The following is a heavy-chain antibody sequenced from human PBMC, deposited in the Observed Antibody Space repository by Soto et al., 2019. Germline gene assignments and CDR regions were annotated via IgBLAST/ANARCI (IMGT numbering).Heavy chain of an antibody. J-gene: IGHJ6*02. CDR1: GFTFSSYG. D-gene: IGHD3-10*01. V-gene: IGHV3-33*01. Sequence: GGSLRLSCAASGFTFSSYGMHCVRQAPGKGLEWVAVIWYDGSNKYYADSVKGRFTISRDNSKNTLYRQMNSLRAEDTAEYYSARDSVSYSFGSGNYTGYCYYYGMDVWGQGCTVAVSS. CDR2: IWYDGSNK. CDR3: ARDSVSYSFGSGNYTGYCYYYGMDV.